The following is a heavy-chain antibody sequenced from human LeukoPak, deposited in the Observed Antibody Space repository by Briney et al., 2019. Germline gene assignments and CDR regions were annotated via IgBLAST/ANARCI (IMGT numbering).Heavy chain of an antibody. J-gene: IGHJ5*02. V-gene: IGHV5-51*01. CDR1: GYSFTYYW. CDR2: IYPGDSDT. CDR3: ARHLRLWQNWFDP. Sequence: GESLKISCKGSGYSFTYYWIGWVRQMPGKGPEWMGIIYPGDSDTRYSPSFQGQVPISADKSISNAYLQWSSLKASDTAMYYCARHLRLWQNWFDPWGQGTLVTVSS. D-gene: IGHD5-18*01.